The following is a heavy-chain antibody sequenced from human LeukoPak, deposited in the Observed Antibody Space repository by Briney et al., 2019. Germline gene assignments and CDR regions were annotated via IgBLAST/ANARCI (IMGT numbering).Heavy chain of an antibody. CDR3: ARDLFTMVRGVIDDY. J-gene: IGHJ4*02. V-gene: IGHV1-2*02. Sequence: ASVKVSCKASGYTFTGYYMHWVRQAPGQGLEWMGWINPNSGGTNYAQKFQGRVTMTRDTSISTAYMELSRLRSDDTAVYYCARDLFTMVRGVIDDYWGQGTLVTVSS. CDR1: GYTFTGYY. CDR2: INPNSGGT. D-gene: IGHD3-10*01.